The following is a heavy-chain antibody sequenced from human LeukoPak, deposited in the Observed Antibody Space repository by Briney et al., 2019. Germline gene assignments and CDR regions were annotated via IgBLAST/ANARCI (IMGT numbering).Heavy chain of an antibody. CDR1: GFTFSSYA. V-gene: IGHV3-30-3*01. CDR3: ARDQPPGGSGSFDY. CDR2: ISYDGSNK. D-gene: IGHD3-10*01. Sequence: PGRSLRLSCAASGFTFSSYAMHWVRQAPGKGLEWVAVISYDGSNKYYADSVKGRFTISRDNSKNTLYLQMNSLRAEDTAVYYCARDQPPGGSGSFDYWGQGTLVTVSS. J-gene: IGHJ4*02.